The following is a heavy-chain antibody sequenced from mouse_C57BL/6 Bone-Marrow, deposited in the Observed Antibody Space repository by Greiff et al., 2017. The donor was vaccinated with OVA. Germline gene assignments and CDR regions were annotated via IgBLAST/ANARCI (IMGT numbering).Heavy chain of an antibody. CDR2: IWSGGST. Sequence: QVQLQQSGPGLVQPSQSLSITCTVSGFSLTSYGVHWVRQSPGKGLEWLGVIWSGGSTDYNAAFISRLSISKDNSKSQVFFKMNSLQADVTAIYYCARRGFLYYFDYWGQGTTLTVSS. CDR3: ARRGFLYYFDY. J-gene: IGHJ2*01. V-gene: IGHV2-2*01. CDR1: GFSLTSYG.